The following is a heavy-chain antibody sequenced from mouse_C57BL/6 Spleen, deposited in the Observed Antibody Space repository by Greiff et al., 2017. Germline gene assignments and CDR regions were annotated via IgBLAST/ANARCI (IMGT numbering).Heavy chain of an antibody. CDR2: IYPRSGNT. V-gene: IGHV1-81*01. CDR3: ARERDYGSSYYFDY. J-gene: IGHJ2*01. D-gene: IGHD1-1*01. Sequence: VQGVESGAELARPGASVKLSCKASGYTFTSYGISWVKQRTGQGLEWIGEIYPRSGNTYYNEKFKGKATLTADKSSSTAYMELRSLTSEDSAVYFCARERDYGSSYYFDYWGQGTTLTVSS. CDR1: GYTFTSYG.